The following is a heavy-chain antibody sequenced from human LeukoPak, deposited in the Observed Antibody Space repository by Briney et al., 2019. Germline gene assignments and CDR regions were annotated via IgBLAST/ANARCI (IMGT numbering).Heavy chain of an antibody. CDR2: ISNFGDII. CDR3: ARHLSGVTGYTYGRGIDY. D-gene: IGHD5-18*01. J-gene: IGHJ4*02. CDR1: GLTFSNYE. V-gene: IGHV3-48*03. Sequence: GGSLRLSCAASGLTFSNYEMNWVRQAPGKGLEWISHISNFGDIIHYADSVEGRFTISRDNDKNSIYLQMISLRAEDTAVYYCARHLSGVTGYTYGRGIDYWGQGTLVTVSS.